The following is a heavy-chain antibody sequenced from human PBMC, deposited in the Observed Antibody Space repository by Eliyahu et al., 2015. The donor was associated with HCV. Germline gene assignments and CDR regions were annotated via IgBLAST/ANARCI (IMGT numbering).Heavy chain of an antibody. J-gene: IGHJ4*02. CDR3: AKHEERTHDY. D-gene: IGHD1-1*01. CDR2: IEFSGYTT. V-gene: IGHV3-23*01. Sequence: EVQLLESGGGLVQPGGSLRLSCTASGFXFSNFDMSWVRQGPGEGVGWVSGIEFSGYTTYYADSVKGRFTISRDNSKNTLYLQMNNLRVEDTAVYYCAKHEERTHDYWGQGTLVTVSP. CDR1: GFXFSNFD.